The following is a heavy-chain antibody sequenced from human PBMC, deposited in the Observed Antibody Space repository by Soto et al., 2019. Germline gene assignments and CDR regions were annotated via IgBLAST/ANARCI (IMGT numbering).Heavy chain of an antibody. CDR1: GFTFSDYA. V-gene: IGHV3-30*18. CDR3: EKGGRQWLLTSEFSY. J-gene: IGHJ4*02. D-gene: IGHD6-19*01. CDR2: VSHDGRNT. Sequence: VQLVESGGGVVQPGRSLRLSCAASGFTFSDYAMHWVRQAPGKGLEWVAVVSHDGRNTHYADSVKGRFTISRDSSTNQVSLEMSSPRAEDTAVYSCEKGGRQWLLTSEFSYWCQGAVVTVSS.